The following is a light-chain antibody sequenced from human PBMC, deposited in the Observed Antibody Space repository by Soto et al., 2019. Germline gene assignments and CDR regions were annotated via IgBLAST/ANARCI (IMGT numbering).Light chain of an antibody. CDR1: TRDIAGYNY. CDR2: EVS. J-gene: IGLJ1*01. CDR3: SSYTSSSTYV. V-gene: IGLV2-14*01. Sequence: QSALTQPAPVSGSLGQSITISCTGTTRDIAGYNYVSWYQQHPGKAPKLMIYEVSNRPSGVSNRFSGSKSGNTASLTISGLQAEDEADYYCSSYTSSSTYVFGTGTKVTVL.